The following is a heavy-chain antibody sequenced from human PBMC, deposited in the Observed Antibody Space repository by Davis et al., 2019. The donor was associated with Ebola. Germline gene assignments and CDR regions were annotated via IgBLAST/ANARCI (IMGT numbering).Heavy chain of an antibody. V-gene: IGHV3-23*01. D-gene: IGHD5-18*01. J-gene: IGHJ6*02. CDR3: GGYTINDYYGMDV. CDR2: ISSRGTRT. Sequence: GGSLRLSCAASEFIVTSHHMTWVRQAPGKGLEWVSLISSRGTRTYYADYVKVRFTISRDDSKNTLYLEMNSLGAEDTAVYYCGGYTINDYYGMDVWGQGTTVTVSS. CDR1: EFIVTSHH.